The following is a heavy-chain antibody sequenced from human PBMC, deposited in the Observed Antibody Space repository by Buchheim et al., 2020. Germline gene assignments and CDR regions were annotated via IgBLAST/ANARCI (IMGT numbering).Heavy chain of an antibody. CDR2: IRSKANSYAT. CDR3: TVYDSSSGY. V-gene: IGHV3-73*01. D-gene: IGHD3-22*01. Sequence: EVQLVESGGGLVQPGGSLKLSCAVSGFTFSGSAMHWVRQASGKGLEWVGRIRSKANSYATAYAASVKGRFTISRDDSKNTAYLQMNSLKTEETAVYYCTVYDSSSGYWGQGTL. CDR1: GFTFSGSA. J-gene: IGHJ4*02.